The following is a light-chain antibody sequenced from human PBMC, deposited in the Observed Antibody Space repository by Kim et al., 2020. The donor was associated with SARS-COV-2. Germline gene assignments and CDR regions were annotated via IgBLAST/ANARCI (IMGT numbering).Light chain of an antibody. Sequence: SPGERATLSCRASQSVRSRYLAWYQQKPGQAPRLLIYGASNRASGIPDRFSGSGSGTDFTLTISRLDPEDFAVYYCQQYGSSPGTFGQGTKVDIK. CDR1: QSVRSRY. CDR2: GAS. V-gene: IGKV3-20*01. CDR3: QQYGSSPGT. J-gene: IGKJ1*01.